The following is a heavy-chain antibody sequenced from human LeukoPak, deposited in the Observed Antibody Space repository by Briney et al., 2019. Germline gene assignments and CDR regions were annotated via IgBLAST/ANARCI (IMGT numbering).Heavy chain of an antibody. D-gene: IGHD3-22*01. Sequence: ASVKVSCKASGYTFTSYYMHWVRQAPGQGLEWMGLINPTGGSTGYAQKFQGRVTMTRDTSISTAYMELSRPRSDDTAVYYCARLYYYDSSGPEYFQHWGQGTLVTVSS. CDR1: GYTFTSYY. V-gene: IGHV1-46*01. J-gene: IGHJ1*01. CDR3: ARLYYYDSSGPEYFQH. CDR2: INPTGGST.